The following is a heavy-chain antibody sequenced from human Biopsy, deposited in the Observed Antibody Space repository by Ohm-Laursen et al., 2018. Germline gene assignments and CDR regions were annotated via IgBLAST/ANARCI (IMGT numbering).Heavy chain of an antibody. CDR3: ARGEAGVYDALDI. V-gene: IGHV4-59*01. Sequence: PSQTLSLTCTVSGGSMSSYYWTWIRQPPGKGLERIGYIYNSGSTNYNPSLKSRVTISVAVDTSKSQFSLRLSSVTAADTAMYYCARGEAGVYDALDIWGQGTMVIVSS. J-gene: IGHJ3*02. CDR2: IYNSGST. CDR1: GGSMSSYY. D-gene: IGHD5/OR15-5a*01.